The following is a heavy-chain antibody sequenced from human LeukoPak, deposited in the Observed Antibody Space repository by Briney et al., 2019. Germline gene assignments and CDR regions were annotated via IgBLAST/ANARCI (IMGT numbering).Heavy chain of an antibody. V-gene: IGHV3-23*01. CDR2: ITGDAGRT. D-gene: IGHD1-26*01. Sequence: GGSLRLSCAASGFIFSNNGMNWVRQAPGKWLEWVSGITGDAGRTYYADSVKGRFTISRDNSKNTLYLQMNSLRAEDTAIYYCAKDRAWGAFAYWGQGTLVTVSS. CDR3: AKDRAWGAFAY. J-gene: IGHJ4*02. CDR1: GFIFSNNG.